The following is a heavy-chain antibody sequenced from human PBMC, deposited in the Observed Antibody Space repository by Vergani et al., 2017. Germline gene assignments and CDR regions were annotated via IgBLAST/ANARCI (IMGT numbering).Heavy chain of an antibody. CDR3: TKAAPMVRGVILTYFGY. CDR1: GFSFSSYA. J-gene: IGHJ4*02. Sequence: EVQLLESGGGLVQPGGSLRLSCAVSGFSFSSYAMSWVRQAPGRGREWVSAFSGSGGSTYYADSVQGRFTISRDNSKNTMYLQMNSLRAEYRAVYYCTKAAPMVRGVILTYFGYGGRGTVVTVSS. CDR2: FSGSGGST. D-gene: IGHD3-10*01. V-gene: IGHV3-23*01.